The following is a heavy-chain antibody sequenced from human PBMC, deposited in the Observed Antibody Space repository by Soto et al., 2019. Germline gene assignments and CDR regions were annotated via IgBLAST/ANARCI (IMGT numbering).Heavy chain of an antibody. J-gene: IGHJ4*02. V-gene: IGHV4-34*01. CDR3: ARVNTSGMTTGTTGRYNFDY. Sequence: SETLSLTCAVYGGSFSGYYWSWIRQPPGKGLEWIGEINHSGSTNYNPSLKSRVTISVDTSKNQFSLKLSSVTAADTAVYYCARVNTSGMTTGTTGRYNFDYWGQGTLVTVSS. CDR2: INHSGST. D-gene: IGHD4-4*01. CDR1: GGSFSGYY.